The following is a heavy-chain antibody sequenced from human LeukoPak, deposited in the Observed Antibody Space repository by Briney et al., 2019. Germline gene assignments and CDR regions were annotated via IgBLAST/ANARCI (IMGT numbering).Heavy chain of an antibody. CDR3: ARHSAAPPHYFDY. CDR1: GGSISPYY. CDR2: ISYSGSA. V-gene: IGHV4-59*08. Sequence: SETLSLTCTVSGGSISPYYWTWIRQPPGKQLEWMAFISYSGSAHYNPSLTSRVTISVDTSKNRLSLKLTSVTAADTAVYYCARHSAAPPHYFDYWGQGTLVTVSS. J-gene: IGHJ4*02. D-gene: IGHD1-26*01.